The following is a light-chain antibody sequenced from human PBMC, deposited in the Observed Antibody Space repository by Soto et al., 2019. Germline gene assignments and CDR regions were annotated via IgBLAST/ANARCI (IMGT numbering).Light chain of an antibody. CDR1: SSDVGGYNY. CDR2: DVS. J-gene: IGLJ1*01. CDR3: SSYTSSSTLEV. V-gene: IGLV2-14*01. Sequence: QSALTQPASVSGSPGQSITIPCTGTSSDVGGYNYVSWYQQHPGKAPKLMIYDVSNRPSGVSNRFSGSKSGNTASLTISGLQAEDEADYYCSSYTSSSTLEVFGTG.